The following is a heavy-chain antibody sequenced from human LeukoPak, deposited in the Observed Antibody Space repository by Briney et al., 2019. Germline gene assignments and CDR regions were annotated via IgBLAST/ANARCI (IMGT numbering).Heavy chain of an antibody. V-gene: IGHV1-69-2*01. CDR1: GYTFTDYY. D-gene: IGHD3-3*01. CDR2: VDPEDGET. J-gene: IGHJ4*02. CDR3: ATVRFLEWLFYYFDY. Sequence: GATVKISCKASGYTFTDYYMHWVQQAPGKGLEWMGRVDPEDGETIYAEKFQGRVTITADTSTDTAYMELSSLRSEDTAVYYCATVRFLEWLFYYFDYWGQGTLVTVSS.